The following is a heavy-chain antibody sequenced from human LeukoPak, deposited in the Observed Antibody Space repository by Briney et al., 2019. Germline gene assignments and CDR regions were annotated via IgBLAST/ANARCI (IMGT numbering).Heavy chain of an antibody. CDR1: GFTFSSYE. V-gene: IGHV3-48*03. Sequence: PGGSLRLSCAASGFTFSSYEMNWVRQAPGKGLEWVSYISSSGSTIYYADSVKGRFTISRDNAKNSLYLQMNSLRAEDTAVYYCARVGRSMVRGVPFDYWGQGTLVTVSS. D-gene: IGHD3-10*01. CDR2: ISSSGSTI. J-gene: IGHJ4*02. CDR3: ARVGRSMVRGVPFDY.